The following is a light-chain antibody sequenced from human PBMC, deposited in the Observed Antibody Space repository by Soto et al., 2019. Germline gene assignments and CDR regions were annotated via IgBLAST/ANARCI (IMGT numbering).Light chain of an antibody. Sequence: LTQSPGTLPLSPGERATLSCRASQSVSSYLAWYQQKPGQAPRLLIYGASTRATGIPARFSGSGSGTEFTLTISSLQYEDFAVYYCQQYNNWLPITFGQGTKVDIK. CDR2: GAS. V-gene: IGKV3-15*01. CDR3: QQYNNWLPIT. CDR1: QSVSSY. J-gene: IGKJ1*01.